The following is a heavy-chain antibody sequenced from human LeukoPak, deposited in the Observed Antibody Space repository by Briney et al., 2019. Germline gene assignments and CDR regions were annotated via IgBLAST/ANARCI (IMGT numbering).Heavy chain of an antibody. CDR3: ARAKGFGELLRDWYFDL. D-gene: IGHD3-10*01. Sequence: GSSVKVSCKASGGTCSSYAISCLRQATGQGLEWMVGSIPIFGTANYAHKFQGRVTITADKSTSTAYMELSSLRSEDTAVYYCARAKGFGELLRDWYFDLWGRGTLVTVSS. V-gene: IGHV1-69*06. J-gene: IGHJ2*01. CDR2: SIPIFGTA. CDR1: GGTCSSYA.